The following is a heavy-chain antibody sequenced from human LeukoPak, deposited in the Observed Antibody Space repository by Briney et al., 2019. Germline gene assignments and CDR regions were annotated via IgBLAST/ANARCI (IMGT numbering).Heavy chain of an antibody. D-gene: IGHD6-19*01. Sequence: GGSLRLSCAASGFTFSSYWMHWVRQAPGKGLVWVSRINSDGSSTSYADSVKGRFTISRDNSKNTLYLQMNSLRAEDTAVYYCAKGLYSSGWYYFDYWGQGTLVTVSS. CDR1: GFTFSSYW. CDR2: INSDGSST. CDR3: AKGLYSSGWYYFDY. J-gene: IGHJ4*02. V-gene: IGHV3-74*01.